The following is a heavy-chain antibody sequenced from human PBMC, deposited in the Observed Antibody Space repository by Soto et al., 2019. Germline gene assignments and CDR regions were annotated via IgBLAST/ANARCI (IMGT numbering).Heavy chain of an antibody. J-gene: IGHJ6*02. CDR1: GGSFSGYY. Sequence: SETLSLTCAVYGGSFSGYYWSWIRQPPGKGLEWIGEINHSGSTNYNPSLKSRVTISVDTSKNQFSLKLSSVTAADTAVYYCARDPYYGMDVWGQGTTVTAP. CDR3: ARDPYYGMDV. V-gene: IGHV4-34*01. CDR2: INHSGST.